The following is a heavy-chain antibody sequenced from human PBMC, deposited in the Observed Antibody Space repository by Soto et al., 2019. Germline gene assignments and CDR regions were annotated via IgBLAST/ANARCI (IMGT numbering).Heavy chain of an antibody. CDR3: VRTAYCGTDCHYYFDY. CDR1: GFTFSSYG. Sequence: GGSLRLSCAASGFTFSSYGMHWVRQAPGKGLEWVAVIWYDGSNKYYADSVKGRFTISRDNSKNTLYLQMNSLRAEDTAVYYCVRTAYCGTDCHYYFDYWGLGTLVTVSS. D-gene: IGHD2-21*02. V-gene: IGHV3-33*01. J-gene: IGHJ4*02. CDR2: IWYDGSNK.